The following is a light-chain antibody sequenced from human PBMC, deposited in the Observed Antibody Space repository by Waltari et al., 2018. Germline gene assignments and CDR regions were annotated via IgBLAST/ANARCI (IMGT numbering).Light chain of an antibody. J-gene: IGKJ4*01. CDR3: PQSMTSPKCT. V-gene: IGKV1-39*01. CDR2: ATS. Sequence: DIQMTQSPSSLFASVGDTVTVTCRASQSISWFVNWYQYKPGEAPQLLIYATSTSRSGAPSRFSGSVSETEFTLTISNLQPEDCAIYCCPQSMTSPKCTFGGGTKVQLK. CDR1: QSISWF.